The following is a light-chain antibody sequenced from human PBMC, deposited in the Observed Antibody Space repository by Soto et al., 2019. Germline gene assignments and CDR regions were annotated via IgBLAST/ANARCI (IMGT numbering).Light chain of an antibody. CDR2: KAS. CDR3: QQYNSQWT. V-gene: IGKV1-5*03. Sequence: DIQMTQSPSTLSASVGDRVTITCRASQNISNWLAWYQQKPGQAPKLLIYKASSLQNGVTSRFSGSGSGTDFSLTISSLQPEDFATYYCQQYNSQWTFGPGTKVDNK. CDR1: QNISNW. J-gene: IGKJ1*01.